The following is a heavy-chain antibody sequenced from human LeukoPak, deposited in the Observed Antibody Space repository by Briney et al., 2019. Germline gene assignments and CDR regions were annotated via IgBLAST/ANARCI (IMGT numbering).Heavy chain of an antibody. CDR3: AKVPQGSSWYANWFDP. Sequence: GGSLRLSCSASGFTFSSYAMHWVRQAPGKGLEYVSAISSNGGSTYYADSVKGRFTISRDNSKNTLYLQMNSLRAEDTAVYYCAKVPQGSSWYANWFDPWGQGTLVTVSS. D-gene: IGHD6-13*01. V-gene: IGHV3-64*04. CDR1: GFTFSSYA. CDR2: ISSNGGST. J-gene: IGHJ5*02.